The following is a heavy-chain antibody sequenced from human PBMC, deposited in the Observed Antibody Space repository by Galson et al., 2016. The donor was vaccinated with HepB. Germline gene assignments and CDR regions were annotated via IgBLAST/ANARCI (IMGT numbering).Heavy chain of an antibody. CDR1: GFTSDSYA. Sequence: SLRLSCAASGFTSDSYAMSWVRQAPGKGLEWVSSISAGDAGSYYADSVKGRFTVSRDNSKNTLSLQVNSLKGEDTAVYYCAKGRLGSSSFPSFDYWGQGTVVTVSS. J-gene: IGHJ4*02. D-gene: IGHD6-6*01. CDR2: ISAGDAGS. V-gene: IGHV3-23*01. CDR3: AKGRLGSSSFPSFDY.